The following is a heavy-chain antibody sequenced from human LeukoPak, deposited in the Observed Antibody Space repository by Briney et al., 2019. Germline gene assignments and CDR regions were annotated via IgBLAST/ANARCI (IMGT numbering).Heavy chain of an antibody. CDR2: INHSGST. D-gene: IGHD2-2*01. CDR1: GGSFSGYY. J-gene: IGHJ4*02. Sequence: SETLSLTCAVYGGSFSGYYWSWIRQPPGKGLEWIGEINHSGSTNYNPSLKGRVTISVDTSKNHFSLKLSSVTAADTAVYYCARGAKCSSTSCSSDYWGQGTLVTVSS. V-gene: IGHV4-34*01. CDR3: ARGAKCSSTSCSSDY.